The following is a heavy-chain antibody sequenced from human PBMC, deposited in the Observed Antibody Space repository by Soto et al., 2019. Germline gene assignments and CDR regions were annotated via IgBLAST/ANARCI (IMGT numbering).Heavy chain of an antibody. V-gene: IGHV3-33*06. CDR1: GFTFSSHA. Sequence: QVQLVESGGGVVQPGRSLRLSCAASGFTFSSHAMHWVRQAPGKGLEWVALIWYDGSNQYDADAVKGRFTSSRDNSKNTLYLQMDSLRIEDTAVYYCAKDGGDALRAMIRGAIMNAFDIWGHGTMVTVSS. CDR3: AKDGGDALRAMIRGAIMNAFDI. D-gene: IGHD3-10*01. CDR2: IWYDGSNQ. J-gene: IGHJ3*02.